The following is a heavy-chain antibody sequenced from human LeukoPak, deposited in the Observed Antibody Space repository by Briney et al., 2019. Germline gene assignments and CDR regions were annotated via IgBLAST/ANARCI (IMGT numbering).Heavy chain of an antibody. CDR1: GGSISSGGYS. CDR2: IYHSGST. V-gene: IGHV4-30-2*01. J-gene: IGHJ4*02. Sequence: PSETLSLTCAVSGGSISSGGYSWSWIRQPPGKGLEWIGYIYHSGSTFYNPSLESRVTISVDRSKNQFSLKLSSVTAADTAVYYCARERGPDYGDTPIFDYWGRGTLVTVSS. D-gene: IGHD4-17*01. CDR3: ARERGPDYGDTPIFDY.